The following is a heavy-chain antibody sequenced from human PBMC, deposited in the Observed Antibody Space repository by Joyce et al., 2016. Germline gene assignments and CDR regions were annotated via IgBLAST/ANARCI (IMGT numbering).Heavy chain of an antibody. J-gene: IGHJ4*02. CDR1: GYGFINYY. V-gene: IGHV1-2*04. CDR3: ARGGLRRGSGHKELSEIDY. CDR2: INTYRGVT. D-gene: IGHD6-19*01. Sequence: QVHLMQSGAEVTKPGASVKVSCKASGYGFINYYIHWVRQAPGQGLEWMGWINTYRGVTSLAQKFQGWVTMTRDTSITTAYMELTSLKSDDTAVYYCARGGLRRGSGHKELSEIDYWGQGTLVTVSS.